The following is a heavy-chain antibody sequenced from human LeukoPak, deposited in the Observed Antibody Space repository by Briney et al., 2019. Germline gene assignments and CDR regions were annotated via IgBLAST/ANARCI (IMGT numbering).Heavy chain of an antibody. Sequence: PSETLSLTCTVSGYSISSGYYWGWIRQPPGKGLEWIGSIYHSGSTYYNPSLKSRVTISVDTSKNQFSLKLSSVTAADTAVYYCARERTAYCSSTSCLNWFDPWGQGTLVTVSS. CDR1: GYSISSGYY. D-gene: IGHD2-2*01. J-gene: IGHJ5*02. CDR2: IYHSGST. V-gene: IGHV4-38-2*02. CDR3: ARERTAYCSSTSCLNWFDP.